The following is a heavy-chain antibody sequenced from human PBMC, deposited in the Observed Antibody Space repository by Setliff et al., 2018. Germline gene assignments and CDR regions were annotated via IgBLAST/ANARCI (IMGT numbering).Heavy chain of an antibody. CDR2: IYTSGST. Sequence: SETLSLTCFVSGGSISNYYWSWIRQPAGKGLEWIGRIYTSGSTNYNPSLKSRVTMSVDTSKNQFSLKLSSVTAADTAVYYCARKGISALSGAFDMWGQGTMVTVSS. J-gene: IGHJ3*02. CDR3: ARKGISALSGAFDM. CDR1: GGSISNYY. V-gene: IGHV4-4*07. D-gene: IGHD1-26*01.